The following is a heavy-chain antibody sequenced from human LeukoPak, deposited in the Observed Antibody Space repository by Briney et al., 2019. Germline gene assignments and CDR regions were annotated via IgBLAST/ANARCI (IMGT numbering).Heavy chain of an antibody. D-gene: IGHD2-2*02. CDR2: INPNSGGT. CDR3: ARDDCSSTGCYTPPFDY. V-gene: IGHV1-2*02. Sequence: ASVKVSCKASGYTFTGYYMHWVRQAPGQGLEWMGWINPNSGGTKYAQKFQGRVTMTTDTSTSTAYMELRSLRSDDTAVYYCARDDCSSTGCYTPPFDYWGQGTLVTVSS. J-gene: IGHJ4*02. CDR1: GYTFTGYY.